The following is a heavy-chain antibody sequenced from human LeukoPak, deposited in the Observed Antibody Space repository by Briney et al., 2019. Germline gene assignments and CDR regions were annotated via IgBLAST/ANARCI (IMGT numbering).Heavy chain of an antibody. CDR2: ISAYNGNT. CDR1: GYTFTSYG. V-gene: IGHV1-18*01. CDR3: ARDLRRHYGGNSPLNY. D-gene: IGHD4-23*01. J-gene: IGHJ4*02. Sequence: ASVKVSCKAFGYTFTSYGISWVRQAPGQGLEWMGWISAYNGNTNYAQKFQGRVTMTTDTSTSTAYMELRSLRSDDTAVYYCARDLRRHYGGNSPLNYWGQGTLVTVSS.